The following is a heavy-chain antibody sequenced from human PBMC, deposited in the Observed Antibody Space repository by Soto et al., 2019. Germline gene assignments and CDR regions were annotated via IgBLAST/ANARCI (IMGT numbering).Heavy chain of an antibody. J-gene: IGHJ4*02. CDR3: ARTAEAVAGTVYGH. CDR1: GFTFXXXX. Sequence: QPGGSLRLSCAAXGFTFXXXXXXXVRQGPXXXXXWXPAIGGCGDSTYYADSVKGRFTVSRDNSKNTLFMQMNFLRADDTAIYYCARTAEAVAGTVYGHRGQGTLVTVSS. CDR2: IGGCGDST. V-gene: IGHV3-23*01. D-gene: IGHD6-19*01.